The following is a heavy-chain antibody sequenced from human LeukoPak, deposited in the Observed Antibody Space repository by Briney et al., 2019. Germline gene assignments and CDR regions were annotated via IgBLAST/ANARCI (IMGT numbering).Heavy chain of an antibody. J-gene: IGHJ4*02. CDR2: IYYSGST. V-gene: IGHV4-30-4*08. CDR1: GGSISSGDYY. Sequence: PSQTLSLTCTVSGGSISSGDYYWSWIRQPPGKGLEWIGYIYYSGSTYYNPSLKSRVTTSVETSKNQFSLKLSSVTAADTAVYYCARDTVAGNGFDYWGQGTLVTVSS. CDR3: ARDTVAGNGFDY. D-gene: IGHD6-19*01.